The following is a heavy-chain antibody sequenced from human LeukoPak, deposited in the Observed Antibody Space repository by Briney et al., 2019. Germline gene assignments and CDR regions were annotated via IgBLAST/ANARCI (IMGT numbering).Heavy chain of an antibody. D-gene: IGHD1-1*01. Sequence: ASVTVSCTASGYTFTGYYIHWVRQAPGQGLEWMGWISAYNGNTNYAQKLQGRVTMTTDTSTSTAYMELRSLRSDDTAVYYCARARVQLERRPFYNWFDPWGQGTLVTVSS. CDR3: ARARVQLERRPFYNWFDP. J-gene: IGHJ5*02. CDR2: ISAYNGNT. CDR1: GYTFTGYY. V-gene: IGHV1-18*04.